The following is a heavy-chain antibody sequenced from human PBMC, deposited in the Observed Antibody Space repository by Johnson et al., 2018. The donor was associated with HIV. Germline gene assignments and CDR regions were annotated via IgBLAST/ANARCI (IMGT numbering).Heavy chain of an antibody. J-gene: IGHJ3*02. V-gene: IGHV3-30*03. Sequence: QVQLVESGGGLVKPGGSLRLSCAASGFTFSDYYMSWIRQAPGKGLEWVAVISYDGSNKYYADSVKGRFTISRDNSKNTLYLQMNSLRAEDTAVYYCAREDDYSNYGSAFDIWGQGTMVTVSS. CDR2: ISYDGSNK. D-gene: IGHD4-11*01. CDR1: GFTFSDYY. CDR3: AREDDYSNYGSAFDI.